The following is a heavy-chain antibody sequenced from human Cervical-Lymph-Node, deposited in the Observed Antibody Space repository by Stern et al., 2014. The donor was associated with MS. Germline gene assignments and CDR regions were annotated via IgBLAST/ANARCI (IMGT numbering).Heavy chain of an antibody. D-gene: IGHD5-12*01. Sequence: VQLVESGGEVKKPGASVKVSCKASGYTFSTYGISWVRQAPGQGLEWMGWNSACGGNTDYAQKLQGRVTMTTDTSTSTAYMELRSLRSDDTAVYYCARGGYPDAFDIWGQGTMVTVSS. CDR1: GYTFSTYG. J-gene: IGHJ3*02. CDR3: ARGGYPDAFDI. CDR2: NSACGGNT. V-gene: IGHV1-18*01.